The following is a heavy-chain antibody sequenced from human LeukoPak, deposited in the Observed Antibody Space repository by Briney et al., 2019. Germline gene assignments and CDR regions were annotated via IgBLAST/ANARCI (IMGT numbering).Heavy chain of an antibody. V-gene: IGHV1-24*01. D-gene: IGHD3-16*01. J-gene: IGHJ5*02. Sequence: VASVKVSCKVSGYTPTELSMHWVRQAPGKGLEWMGGFDPEDGETIYAQKFQGRVTMTEDTSTDTAYMELSSLRSEDTAVYYCAKMGVKGARGCPGFAPGGRGTLVTV. CDR2: FDPEDGET. CDR1: GYTPTELS. CDR3: AKMGVKGARGCPGFAP.